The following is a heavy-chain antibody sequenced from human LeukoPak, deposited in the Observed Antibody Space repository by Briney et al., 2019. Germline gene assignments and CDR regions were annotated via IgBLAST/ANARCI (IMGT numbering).Heavy chain of an antibody. CDR2: IYYSGST. CDR3: ARASPMTGYGSDY. Sequence: SETLSLTCTVSGGSISSSSYYWGWIRQPPGKGLEWIGSIYYSGSTYYNPSLKSRVTISVDTSKNQFSLKLSSVTAADTAVYYCARASPMTGYGSDYWGQGTLVTVSS. D-gene: IGHD3-9*01. V-gene: IGHV4-39*01. CDR1: GGSISSSSYY. J-gene: IGHJ4*02.